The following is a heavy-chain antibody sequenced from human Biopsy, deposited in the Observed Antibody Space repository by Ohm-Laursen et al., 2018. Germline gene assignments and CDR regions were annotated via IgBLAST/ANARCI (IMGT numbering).Heavy chain of an antibody. CDR1: GGTFSNYG. V-gene: IGHV1-69*06. J-gene: IGHJ1*01. CDR2: NIPILGTG. CDR3: ATKLTGYFHH. Sequence: SVKVSCKAPGGTFSNYGVNWVRQAPGQGLEWLGGNIPILGTGNYAQKFQDRVTVAAATSTSTATMELRSLRSDDTAVYYCATKLTGYFHHWGQGTLVIVSS. D-gene: IGHD3-9*01.